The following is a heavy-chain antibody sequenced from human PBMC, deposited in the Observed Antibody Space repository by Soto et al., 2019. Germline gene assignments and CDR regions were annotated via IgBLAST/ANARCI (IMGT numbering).Heavy chain of an antibody. D-gene: IGHD4-4*01. CDR2: ISGSGNYT. CDR1: GFTFSSYS. Sequence: GGSLRLSCAASGFTFSSYSMNWVRQAPGKGLEWVAAISGSGNYTHYADFLRARFPISRDNAKTSLYLTMTSLRAEEKAVYYSAREGINNYNEYYFDSWGQGTVVTVSS. J-gene: IGHJ4*02. V-gene: IGHV3-21*01. CDR3: AREGINNYNEYYFDS.